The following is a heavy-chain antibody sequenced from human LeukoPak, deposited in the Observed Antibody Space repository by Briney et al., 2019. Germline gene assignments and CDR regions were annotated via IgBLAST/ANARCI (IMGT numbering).Heavy chain of an antibody. CDR1: GYTFSGTGWY. Sequence: DSVNVSCKASGYTFSGTGWYLCWLRQAPGQGLECMGWIYPNNGATAYAQKFQGRVAMTRDTSITTAYMELSGLRPDDTAVYYCARDGPAQMVDFDYWGQGTLVTVSS. D-gene: IGHD3-10*01. CDR3: ARDGPAQMVDFDY. J-gene: IGHJ4*02. CDR2: IYPNNGAT. V-gene: IGHV1-2*02.